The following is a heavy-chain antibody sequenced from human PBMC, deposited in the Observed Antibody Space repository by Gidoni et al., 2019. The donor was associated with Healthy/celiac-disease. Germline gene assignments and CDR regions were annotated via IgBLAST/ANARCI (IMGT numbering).Heavy chain of an antibody. CDR3: ARGKGEQLDYYYGMDV. D-gene: IGHD6-13*01. CDR2: IWYDGSNK. CDR1: GFTFSSYG. J-gene: IGHJ6*02. Sequence: QVQLVESGGGVVKPGRSLRLSCAASGFTFSSYGMHWVRQAPGKGLEWVAVIWYDGSNKYYADSVKGRFTISRDNSKNTLYLQMNSLRAEDTAVYYCARGKGEQLDYYYGMDVWGQGTTVTVSS. V-gene: IGHV3-33*01.